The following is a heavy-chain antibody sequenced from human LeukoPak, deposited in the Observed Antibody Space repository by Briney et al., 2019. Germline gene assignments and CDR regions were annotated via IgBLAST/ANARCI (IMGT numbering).Heavy chain of an antibody. V-gene: IGHV4-59*01. CDR3: AREIGFKGWFDP. J-gene: IGHJ5*02. CDR1: GGSISSYY. CDR2: IYSTGTT. D-gene: IGHD2-15*01. Sequence: SETLSLTCSVSGGSISSYYWSWIRQPPGKGLEWIGYIYSTGTTNYNPSLKSRVTMSVDTSQKQFSLKMTSVTAADTAVYYCAREIGFKGWFDPWGQGTLVTVSS.